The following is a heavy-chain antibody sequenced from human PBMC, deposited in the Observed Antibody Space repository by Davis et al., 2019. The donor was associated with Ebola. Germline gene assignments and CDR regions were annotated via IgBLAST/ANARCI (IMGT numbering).Heavy chain of an antibody. CDR2: ISAYNGNT. CDR3: ARDPDIVVVVAAKYGMDV. V-gene: IGHV1-18*01. Sequence: ASVKVSCKASGYTFTSYGISWVRQAPGQGLEWMGWISAYNGNTNYAQKLQGRVTMTTDTSTSTAYMELRSLRSEDTAVYYCARDPDIVVVVAAKYGMDVWGQGTTVTVSS. CDR1: GYTFTSYG. J-gene: IGHJ6*02. D-gene: IGHD2-15*01.